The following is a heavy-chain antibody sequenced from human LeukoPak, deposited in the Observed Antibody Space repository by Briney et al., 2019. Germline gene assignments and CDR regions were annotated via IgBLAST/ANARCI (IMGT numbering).Heavy chain of an antibody. V-gene: IGHV3-23*01. J-gene: IGHJ4*02. CDR2: ISANGGGT. CDR3: AKATKSIVVDNYFDY. CDR1: EFTFSSYS. Sequence: PGESLRLSCAASEFTFSSYSMNWVRQAPGKGLEWVSSISANGGGTYYADSVKGRFTVSGDNSQNTLYLQMNSLRAEDTAVYYCAKATKSIVVDNYFDYWGQGALVTVSS. D-gene: IGHD3-22*01.